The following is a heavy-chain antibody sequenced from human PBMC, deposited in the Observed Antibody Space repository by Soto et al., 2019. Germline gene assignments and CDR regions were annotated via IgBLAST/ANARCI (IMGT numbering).Heavy chain of an antibody. J-gene: IGHJ6*02. V-gene: IGHV1-8*01. Sequence: QVQLVQSGAEVKKPGASVKVSCEASGYTFTSYDINWVRQATGQGLEWMGWMNPNSGNTGYAQKYQDXXTXTXTTPISTAYMELSSLRSEDTAVYYCAREKPSHGMDVWGQGTTVTVSS. CDR2: MNPNSGNT. CDR1: GYTFTSYD. CDR3: AREKPSHGMDV.